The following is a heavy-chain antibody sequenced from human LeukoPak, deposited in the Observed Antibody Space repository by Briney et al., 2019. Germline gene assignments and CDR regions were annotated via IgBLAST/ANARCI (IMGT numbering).Heavy chain of an antibody. V-gene: IGHV3-23*01. CDR1: GFTFSNYA. D-gene: IGHD1-26*01. J-gene: IGHJ4*02. CDR2: ISGSGGST. CDR3: AKDLAGSGSYSFDY. Sequence: LSGGSLRLSCAASGFTFSNYAMNWVRQAPGRGLEWVSAISGSGGSTYYADSVKGRFTISRDNSKNTRHLQMNSLRAEDTAVYYCAKDLAGSGSYSFDYWGQGTLVTVSP.